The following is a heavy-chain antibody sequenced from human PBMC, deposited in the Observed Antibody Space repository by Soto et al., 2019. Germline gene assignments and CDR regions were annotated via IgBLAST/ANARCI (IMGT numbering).Heavy chain of an antibody. CDR2: IKEDGSNK. J-gene: IGHJ4*02. CDR3: AKDINPGRLEYYFDY. D-gene: IGHD1-20*01. V-gene: IGHV3-7*01. CDR1: GFTLGNYW. Sequence: PGGSLRLSCLASGFTLGNYWMSWVRQAPGKGLEWVANIKEDGSNKYYADSVKGRFTISRDNSKNTLYLQMNSLRAEDTAVYYCAKDINPGRLEYYFDYWGQGTLVTVSS.